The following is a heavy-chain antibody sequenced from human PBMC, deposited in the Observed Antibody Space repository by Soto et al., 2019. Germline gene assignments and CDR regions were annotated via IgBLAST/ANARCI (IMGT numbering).Heavy chain of an antibody. V-gene: IGHV4-4*07. CDR2: ISTSGST. CDR3: ARENILLAASGKWDFDY. J-gene: IGHJ4*02. Sequence: WTWIRQPAGKGLEWIGRISTSGSTNYNPSLKGRVTMSVDTSKNQVSLNLTSVTAADTAVYYCARENILLAASGKWDFDYWGQGTLVTVSS. D-gene: IGHD6-13*01.